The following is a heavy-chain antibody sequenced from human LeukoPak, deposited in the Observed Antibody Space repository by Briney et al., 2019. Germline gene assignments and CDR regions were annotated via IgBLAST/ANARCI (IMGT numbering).Heavy chain of an antibody. D-gene: IGHD1-26*01. J-gene: IGHJ6*02. CDR1: GGSISSYY. CDR2: ISYSGST. V-gene: IGHV4-59*01. CDR3: ARSDGVGAGYYYYGVDV. Sequence: SSETLSLTCTVSGGSISSYYWNWIRQSPGKGLEWIGYISYSGSTFSNPSLQSRVTISVDTSKSQFSLQLSSVTAADTAVYCCARSDGVGAGYYYYGVDVWGLGTTVTVSS.